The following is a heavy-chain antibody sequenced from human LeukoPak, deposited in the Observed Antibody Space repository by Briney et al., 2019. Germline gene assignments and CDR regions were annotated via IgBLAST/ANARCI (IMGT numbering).Heavy chain of an antibody. CDR3: AREIPLRYFDWSAKGPFDY. CDR1: GFTFSSSA. D-gene: IGHD3-9*01. CDR2: ISGSGSTI. Sequence: GGSLRLSCAASGFTFSSSAMSWVRQAPGKGLEWVSSISGSGSTIYYADSVKGRFTISRDNAKNSLYLQMNSLRAEDTAVYYCAREIPLRYFDWSAKGPFDYWGQGTLVTVSS. J-gene: IGHJ4*02. V-gene: IGHV3-48*03.